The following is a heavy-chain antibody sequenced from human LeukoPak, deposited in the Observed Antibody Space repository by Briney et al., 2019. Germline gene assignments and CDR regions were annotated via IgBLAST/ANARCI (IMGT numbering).Heavy chain of an antibody. CDR2: ISWNSGSI. Sequence: GGSLRLSCAASGFTFSSYAMSWVRQAPGKGLEWVSGISWNSGSIGYADSVKGRFTISRDNAKNSLYLQMNSLRAEDTALYYCAKDIGYGDYPDYWGQGTLVTVSS. CDR3: AKDIGYGDYPDY. CDR1: GFTFSSYA. V-gene: IGHV3-9*01. D-gene: IGHD4-17*01. J-gene: IGHJ4*02.